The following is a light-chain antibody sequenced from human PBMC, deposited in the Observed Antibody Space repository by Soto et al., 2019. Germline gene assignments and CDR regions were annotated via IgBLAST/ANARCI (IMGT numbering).Light chain of an antibody. CDR1: QSISSW. Sequence: DIQMTQSPSTLSASVGDRVTITCRTSQSISSWLAWYQQKPGRAPKLLIYDASNLESGVPSRFSGSGSGTESTLTISSLQPDDFATYYCQHYNSYSEAFGQGTKVDIK. V-gene: IGKV1-5*01. CDR2: DAS. J-gene: IGKJ1*01. CDR3: QHYNSYSEA.